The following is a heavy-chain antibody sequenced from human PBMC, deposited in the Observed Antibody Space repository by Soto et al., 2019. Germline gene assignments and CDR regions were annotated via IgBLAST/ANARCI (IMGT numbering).Heavy chain of an antibody. V-gene: IGHV3-30-3*01. J-gene: IGHJ3*02. CDR2: ILYDGNSQ. Sequence: QVQLVESGGGVVQPGRSLRLSCAASGFTLSNHTMQWVRQTPGKGPEWVAVILYDGNSQHYADSVKGRFTISRDNSKNSLYLQMNSLRPEDTAVYFCAREDDAFDIWGQGTMVTVSS. CDR3: AREDDAFDI. CDR1: GFTLSNHT.